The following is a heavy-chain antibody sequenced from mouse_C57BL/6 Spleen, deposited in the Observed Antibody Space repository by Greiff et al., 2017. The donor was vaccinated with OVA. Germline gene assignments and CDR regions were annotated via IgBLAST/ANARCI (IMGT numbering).Heavy chain of an antibody. CDR2: INPNNGGT. CDR3: AGRGYGGYDYDGYFDV. D-gene: IGHD2-4*01. V-gene: IGHV1-26*01. CDR1: GYTFTDYY. Sequence: EVQLQQSGPELVKPGASVKISCKASGYTFTDYYMNWVKQSHGKSLEWIGDINPNNGGTSYNQKFKGKATLTVDKSSSTAYMELRSLTSEDSAVYYCAGRGYGGYDYDGYFDVWGTGTTVTVSS. J-gene: IGHJ1*03.